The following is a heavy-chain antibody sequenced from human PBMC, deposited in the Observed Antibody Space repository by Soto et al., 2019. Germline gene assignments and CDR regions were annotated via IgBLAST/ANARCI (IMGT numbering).Heavy chain of an antibody. CDR2: ISGSGGST. J-gene: IGHJ4*02. CDR1: GFTCSSYA. V-gene: IGHV3-23*01. Sequence: GGSLRLSCAASGFTCSSYAMSWVRQAPGKGLEWVSAISGSGGSTYYADSVKGRFTISRDNSKNTLYLQMNSLRAEDTAVYYCAKDPMTTVTLYYFDYWGQGALVTVSS. CDR3: AKDPMTTVTLYYFDY. D-gene: IGHD4-17*01.